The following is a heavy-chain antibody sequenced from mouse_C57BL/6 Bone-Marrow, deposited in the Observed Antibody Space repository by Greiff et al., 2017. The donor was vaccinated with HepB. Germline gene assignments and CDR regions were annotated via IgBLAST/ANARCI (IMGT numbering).Heavy chain of an antibody. CDR2: IDPSDSYT. CDR1: GYTFTSYW. D-gene: IGHD1-1*01. Sequence: QVQLQQPGAELVRPGPSVKLSCKASGYTFTSYWMHWVKQRPGQGLEWIGVIDPSDSYTNYNQKFKGKATLTVDTSSSTAYMQLSSLTSEDSAVYYCARGGTVVATWGQGTLVTVSA. J-gene: IGHJ3*01. V-gene: IGHV1-59*01. CDR3: ARGGTVVAT.